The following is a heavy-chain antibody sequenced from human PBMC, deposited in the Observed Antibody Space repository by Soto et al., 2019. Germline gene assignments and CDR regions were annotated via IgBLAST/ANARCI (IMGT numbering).Heavy chain of an antibody. CDR3: ARQVPADIRLGWFDP. CDR2: IYYSGST. CDR1: GGSISRSTYY. D-gene: IGHD2-2*02. V-gene: IGHV4-39*01. Sequence: PSETLSLTCTVSGGSISRSTYYWGWIRQPPGKGLEWIGSIYYSGSTYYRPSLKGRVTISVDTSKNQFSLKLSSVTAADTAVYYCARQVPADIRLGWFDPWGQGTLVTVSS. J-gene: IGHJ5*02.